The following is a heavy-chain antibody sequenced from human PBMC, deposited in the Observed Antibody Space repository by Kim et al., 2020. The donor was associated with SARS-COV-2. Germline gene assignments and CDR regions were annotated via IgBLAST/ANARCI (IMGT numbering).Heavy chain of an antibody. CDR1: GGSISSSSYY. CDR2: IYYSGST. V-gene: IGHV4-39*07. CDR3: ARGADIVVVPAARSAFDI. D-gene: IGHD2-2*01. J-gene: IGHJ3*02. Sequence: SETLSLTCTVSGGSISSSSYYWGWIRQPPGKGLEWIGSIYYSGSTYYNPSLKSRVTISVDTSKNQFSLKLSSVTAADTAVYYCARGADIVVVPAARSAFDIWGQGTMVTVSS.